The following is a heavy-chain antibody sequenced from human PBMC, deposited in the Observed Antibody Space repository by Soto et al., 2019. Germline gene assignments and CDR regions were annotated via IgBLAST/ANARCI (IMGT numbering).Heavy chain of an antibody. CDR2: ISAYNGNT. V-gene: IGHV1-18*01. Sequence: ASVKVSCKASGYTFTSYGISWVRQAPGQGLEWMGWISAYNGNTKYAQKLQGRVTITTDTSTSTAYMELSSLRSEDTAVYYCARDRVGQWLVNYWFDPWGQGTLVTVSS. CDR1: GYTFTSYG. CDR3: ARDRVGQWLVNYWFDP. J-gene: IGHJ5*02. D-gene: IGHD6-19*01.